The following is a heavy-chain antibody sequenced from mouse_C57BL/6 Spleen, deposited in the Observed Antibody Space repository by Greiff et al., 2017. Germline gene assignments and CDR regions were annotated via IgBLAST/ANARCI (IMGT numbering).Heavy chain of an antibody. Sequence: EVQRVESGGGLVKPGGSLKLSCAASGFTFSDYGMHWVRQAPEKGLEWVAYISSGSSTIYYADTVKGRFTISRDNAKNTLFLQMTSLRSEDTAMYYCARPGEDYAMDYWGQGTSVTVSS. CDR2: ISSGSSTI. CDR3: ARPGEDYAMDY. J-gene: IGHJ4*01. V-gene: IGHV5-17*01. CDR1: GFTFSDYG.